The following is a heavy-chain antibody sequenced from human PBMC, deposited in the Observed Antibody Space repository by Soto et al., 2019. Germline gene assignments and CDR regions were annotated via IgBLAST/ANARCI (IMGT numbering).Heavy chain of an antibody. CDR3: ARDVVVTARFDP. V-gene: IGHV4-31*03. CDR2: IYNTVKT. Sequence: QVQLQESGPGLVKPSQTLSLTCTVSGCSISSGGYFWSWIRQHPGKGLEWIGNIYNTVKTYYNPSLESRVTILVDTSENQFSLRLTSVTAADTAVYYCARDVVVTARFDPWGQGALVTVSS. J-gene: IGHJ5*02. D-gene: IGHD2-21*02. CDR1: GCSISSGGYF.